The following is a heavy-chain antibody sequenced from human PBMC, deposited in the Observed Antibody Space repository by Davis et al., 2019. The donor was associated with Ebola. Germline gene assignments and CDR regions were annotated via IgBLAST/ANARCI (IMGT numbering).Heavy chain of an antibody. CDR2: VRTKANNYAT. V-gene: IGHV3-73*01. Sequence: GESLKISCAAPGFTFTGSAIHWVRLAPGKGLEWLGRVRTKANNYATTYAASVNGRFTISRDDSKNMAYLQMNSLKTEDTAVYYCTRHYPSSTHFVYGMDVWGQGTTVTVSS. CDR1: GFTFTGSA. CDR3: TRHYPSSTHFVYGMDV. J-gene: IGHJ6*02. D-gene: IGHD2-2*01.